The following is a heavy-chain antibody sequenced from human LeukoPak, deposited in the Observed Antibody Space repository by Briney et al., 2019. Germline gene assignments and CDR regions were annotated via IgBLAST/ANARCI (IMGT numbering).Heavy chain of an antibody. Sequence: SETLSLTCSVSGYSISSGYYWGWIRQPPGKGLEWIGSIYHTGSTYYNPSLESRVTISVDTSKNQFSLKLTSVTAAGTAVYFCARNYYGSGVEDWGQGTMVTVSS. CDR1: GYSISSGYY. V-gene: IGHV4-38-2*02. J-gene: IGHJ3*01. CDR3: ARNYYGSGVED. CDR2: IYHTGST. D-gene: IGHD3-10*01.